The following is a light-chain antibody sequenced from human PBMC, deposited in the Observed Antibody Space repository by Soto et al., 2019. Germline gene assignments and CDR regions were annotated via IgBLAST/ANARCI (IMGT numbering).Light chain of an antibody. CDR1: TGAVTSSFY. V-gene: IGLV7-43*01. CDR3: LLDNGGSYV. Sequence: QAVVTQEPSLTVSPGDTVTLPCASSTGAVTSSFYPNWFQQKPGQAPRELIYSTDKKHSWTPARFSGSLLGGKAALTVSGVQPEDEAEYYCLLDNGGSYVFGAGTKLTVL. CDR2: STD. J-gene: IGLJ1*01.